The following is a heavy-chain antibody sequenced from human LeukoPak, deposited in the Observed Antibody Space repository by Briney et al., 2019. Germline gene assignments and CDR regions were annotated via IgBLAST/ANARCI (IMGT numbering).Heavy chain of an antibody. V-gene: IGHV4-31*03. Sequence: SETLSLTCTVSGGSISSGGYYWSWIRQHPGKGLEWIGYIYYSGSTYYNPSLKSRVTISVDTSKNQFSLKLSSVTAADTAVYYCARAHYYGSGRVGWFDPWGQGTLVTVSS. CDR2: IYYSGST. CDR3: ARAHYYGSGRVGWFDP. CDR1: GGSISSGGYY. D-gene: IGHD3-10*01. J-gene: IGHJ5*02.